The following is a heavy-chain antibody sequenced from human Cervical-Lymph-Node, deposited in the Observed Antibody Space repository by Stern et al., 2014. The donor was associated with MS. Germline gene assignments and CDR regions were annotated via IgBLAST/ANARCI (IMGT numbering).Heavy chain of an antibody. CDR1: GGTFSSYA. V-gene: IGHV1-69*01. J-gene: IGHJ6*02. CDR3: ATIWFGELSMGYGMDV. CDR2: IIPIFGTA. Sequence: VQLVQSGAEVKKPGSSVKVSCKASGGTFSSYAISWVRQAPGQGLEWMGGIIPIFGTANYAQKFQGRVTITADESTSTAYMELSSLRSEDTAVYYCATIWFGELSMGYGMDVWGQGTMVTVSS. D-gene: IGHD3-10*01.